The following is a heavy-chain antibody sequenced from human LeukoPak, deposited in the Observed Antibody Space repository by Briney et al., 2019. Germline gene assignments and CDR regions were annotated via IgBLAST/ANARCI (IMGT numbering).Heavy chain of an antibody. D-gene: IGHD4-17*01. CDR2: ISYDGSNK. J-gene: IGHJ6*02. V-gene: IGHV3-30-3*01. Sequence: PGGSLRLSCAASGFTFSSYAMHWVRQAPGKGLEWVAVISYDGSNKYYADSVKGRFTISRDNSKNTLYLQMNSLRAEDTAVYYCARAPFTLCGDYPHYYYGMDVWGQGTTVTVSS. CDR1: GFTFSSYA. CDR3: ARAPFTLCGDYPHYYYGMDV.